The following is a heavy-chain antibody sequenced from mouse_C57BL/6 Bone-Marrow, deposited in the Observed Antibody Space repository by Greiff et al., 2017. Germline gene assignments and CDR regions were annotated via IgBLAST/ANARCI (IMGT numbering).Heavy chain of an antibody. Sequence: VQLQESGAELARPGASVKLSCKASGYTFTSYGISWVKQRTGQGLEWIGEIYPRSGNTYYNEKFKGKATLTADNSSSTAYMELRSLTSEDSAVYFCAREGNYYSYYAMDYWGQGTSVTVSS. CDR2: IYPRSGNT. CDR3: AREGNYYSYYAMDY. CDR1: GYTFTSYG. V-gene: IGHV1-81*01. J-gene: IGHJ4*01. D-gene: IGHD2-1*01.